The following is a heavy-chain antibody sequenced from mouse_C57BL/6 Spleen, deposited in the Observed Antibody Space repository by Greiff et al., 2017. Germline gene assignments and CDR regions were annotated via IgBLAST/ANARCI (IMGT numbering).Heavy chain of an antibody. CDR2: ISYSGST. CDR1: GYSITSGYD. V-gene: IGHV3-1*01. Sequence: EVQLQQSGPGMVKPSQSLSLPCTVTGYSITSGYDWHWIRHFPGNKLEWMGYISYSGSTNYNPSLKSRISITNDTSKNHFFLKLNSVTTEDTATYYCASGSSYSAWFAYWGQGTLVTVSA. J-gene: IGHJ3*01. CDR3: ASGSSYSAWFAY. D-gene: IGHD1-1*01.